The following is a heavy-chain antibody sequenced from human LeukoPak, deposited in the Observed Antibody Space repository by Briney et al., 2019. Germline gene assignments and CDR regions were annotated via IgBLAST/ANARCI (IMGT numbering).Heavy chain of an antibody. V-gene: IGHV1-3*01. J-gene: IGHJ6*02. CDR1: GYTFTSYA. Sequence: ASVTVSCKASGYTFTSYAMHWVRQAPGQRLEWMGWINAGNGNTKYSQKFQGRVTITRDTSASTAYMELSSLRSEDTAVYYCAREYGSGRSYYYGMDVWGQGTTVTVSS. CDR2: INAGNGNT. D-gene: IGHD3-10*01. CDR3: AREYGSGRSYYYGMDV.